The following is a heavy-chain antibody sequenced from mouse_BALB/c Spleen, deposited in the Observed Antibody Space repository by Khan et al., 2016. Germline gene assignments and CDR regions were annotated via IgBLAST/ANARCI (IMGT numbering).Heavy chain of an antibody. D-gene: IGHD1-1*01. J-gene: IGHJ1*01. Sequence: QIQLVQSGPELKKPGKTVKISCKASGYTFTNYGMNWVKQAPGKGLKWMGWINTYSGESTYADDFKGRFAFSLETSANTAYLQINNLKHEATATYFCARYRYDYGSNGYFDDWGAGTTVTVSS. CDR1: GYTFTNYG. CDR2: INTYSGES. V-gene: IGHV9-3-1*01. CDR3: ARYRYDYGSNGYFDD.